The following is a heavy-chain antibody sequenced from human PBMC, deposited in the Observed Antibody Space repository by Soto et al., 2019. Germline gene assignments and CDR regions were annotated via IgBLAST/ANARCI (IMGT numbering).Heavy chain of an antibody. CDR3: ARLAPIAAADGMDV. J-gene: IGHJ6*02. CDR1: CSSISSGDY. Sequence: PAEIRSLSCAVCCSSISSGDYWGWIGQSPGKGLQGIRGTYHSRTGYCDPCLNSRAIISVDTSKNQFSLKRSSVTAADTAVYYWARLAPIAAADGMDVWGQATTVTVSS. CDR2: TYHSRTG. V-gene: IGHV4-38-2*01. D-gene: IGHD6-13*01.